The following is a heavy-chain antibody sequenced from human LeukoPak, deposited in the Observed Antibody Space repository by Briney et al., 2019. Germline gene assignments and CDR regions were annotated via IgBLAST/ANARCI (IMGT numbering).Heavy chain of an antibody. J-gene: IGHJ4*02. CDR3: ASSITIFGVVIRFDY. Sequence: PSETLSLTCTVSGVSISSSSYYWGWIRQPPGKGLEWNGSIYYSGSTYYNPSLKSRVTISVDTSKNQFSLKLSSVTAADTAVYYCASSITIFGVVIRFDYWGQGTLVTVSS. V-gene: IGHV4-39*01. CDR1: GVSISSSSYY. D-gene: IGHD3-3*01. CDR2: IYYSGST.